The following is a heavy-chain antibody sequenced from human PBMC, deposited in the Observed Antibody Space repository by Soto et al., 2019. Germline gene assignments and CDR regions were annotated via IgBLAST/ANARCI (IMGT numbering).Heavy chain of an antibody. V-gene: IGHV3-74*01. CDR3: AGDGRIFGVVRGMDV. J-gene: IGHJ6*01. Sequence: EVQLVESGGGLVQPGGSLRLSCAASGFTFSSYWMHWVRQAPGKGLVWVSRINSDGSSTSYADSVKGRFIISRNNAKNRVYLRMNSLKAGDTAVYYCAGDGRIFGVVRGMDVWGQGTTVTVAS. D-gene: IGHD3-3*01. CDR1: GFTFSSYW. CDR2: INSDGSST.